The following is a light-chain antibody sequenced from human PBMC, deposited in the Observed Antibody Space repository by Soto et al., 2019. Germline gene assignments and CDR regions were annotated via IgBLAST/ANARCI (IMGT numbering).Light chain of an antibody. CDR1: QSVSSSY. V-gene: IGKV3-20*01. CDR3: QQYGSSLL. J-gene: IGKJ4*01. CDR2: GAS. Sequence: EIVLTQSPGTLSLSPGERATLSCRASQSVSSSYLAWYQQKPGQAPRLLIYGASSRATGIPDRFSGSGSGTDFTLTISRLESEDFAVYYCQQYGSSLLFGGGTEVEIK.